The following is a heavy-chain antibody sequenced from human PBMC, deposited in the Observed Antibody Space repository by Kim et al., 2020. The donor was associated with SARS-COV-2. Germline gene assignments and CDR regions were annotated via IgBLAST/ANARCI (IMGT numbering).Heavy chain of an antibody. CDR2: IDAGAGNT. CDR3: ARGWSATGIDP. V-gene: IGHV1-3*01. J-gene: IGHJ5*02. CDR1: GYSFSRYA. Sequence: ASVKVSCKASGYSFSRYAIHWMRQAPGQRLEWMGWIDAGAGNTKYSQRFQGRVTITRDTSASTVYMEMSSLTSEDTAIYYCARGWSATGIDPWGQGTLVTGSS. D-gene: IGHD2-15*01.